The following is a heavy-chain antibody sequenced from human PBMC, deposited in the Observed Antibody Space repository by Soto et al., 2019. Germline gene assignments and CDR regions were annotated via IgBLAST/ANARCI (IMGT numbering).Heavy chain of an antibody. J-gene: IGHJ6*02. CDR2: INSDGGTT. V-gene: IGHV3-74*01. CDR3: ARGSEYSHGYHYYGMDV. D-gene: IGHD5-18*01. Sequence: LRLSCAASRFMFSSYWMHWVRQAPGKGLVWVSRINSDGGTTTYADSVKGRFTISRDNAKNTLYLQMNSLRAEDTAVYYCARGSEYSHGYHYYGMDVWGQGTTVTVSS. CDR1: RFMFSSYW.